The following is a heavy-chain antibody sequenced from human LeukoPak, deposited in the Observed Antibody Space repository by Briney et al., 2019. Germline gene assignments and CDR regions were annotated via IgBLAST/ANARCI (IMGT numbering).Heavy chain of an antibody. V-gene: IGHV3-49*04. J-gene: IGHJ3*02. CDR1: GFTFGDYA. Sequence: GGSLRLSCTASGFTFGDYAMSWVRQAPGKGLEWVGFIRSKAYGGTTEYAASVKGRFTISRDDSKSIAYLQMNSLKTEDTAVYYCTRVRLLWFDAFDIWGQGTTVTVSS. D-gene: IGHD3-10*01. CDR2: IRSKAYGGTT. CDR3: TRVRLLWFDAFDI.